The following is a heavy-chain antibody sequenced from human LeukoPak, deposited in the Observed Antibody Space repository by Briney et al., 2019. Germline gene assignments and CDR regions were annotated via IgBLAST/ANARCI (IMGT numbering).Heavy chain of an antibody. V-gene: IGHV3-21*01. CDR1: GFTFSSYS. J-gene: IGHJ4*02. Sequence: GGSLRLSCAASGFTFSSYSMNWARQAPGKGLEWVSSISSSSSYIYYADSVKGRFTISRDNAKNSLYLQMNSLRAEDTAVYYCARDVNRAVAATPDYWGQGTLVTVSS. CDR2: ISSSSSYI. D-gene: IGHD6-19*01. CDR3: ARDVNRAVAATPDY.